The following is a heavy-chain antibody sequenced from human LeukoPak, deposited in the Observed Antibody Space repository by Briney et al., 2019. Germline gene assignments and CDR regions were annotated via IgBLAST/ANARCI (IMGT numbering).Heavy chain of an antibody. CDR2: IVVGSGNT. CDR3: AADGLPGY. Sequence: SVKVSCKASGYTFTGYYMHWVRQARGQRLEWIGWIVVGSGNTNYAQKFQERVTITRDMSTSTAYMELSSLRSEDTAVYYCAADGLPGYWGQGTLVTVSS. V-gene: IGHV1-58*02. CDR1: GYTFTGYY. J-gene: IGHJ4*02. D-gene: IGHD3/OR15-3a*01.